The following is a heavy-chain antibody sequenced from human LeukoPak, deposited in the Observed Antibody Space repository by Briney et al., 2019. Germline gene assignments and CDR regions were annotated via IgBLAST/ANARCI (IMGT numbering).Heavy chain of an antibody. CDR1: GFTFSSYS. J-gene: IGHJ6*03. V-gene: IGHV3-21*01. CDR2: ISSSSSYI. D-gene: IGHD3-3*01. CDR3: ARDSKRFLEWVAYYYYYMDV. Sequence: GGSLRLSCAASGFTFSSYSMNWVRQAPGKGLEWVSSISSSSSYIYYADSVKGRFTISRDNAKNSLYLQMNSLRAEDTAVYYCARDSKRFLEWVAYYYYYMDVWGKGTTVTVSS.